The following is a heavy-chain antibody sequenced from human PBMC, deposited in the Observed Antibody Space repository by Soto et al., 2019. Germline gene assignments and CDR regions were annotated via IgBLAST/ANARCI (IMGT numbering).Heavy chain of an antibody. CDR1: GFTFSSYA. Sequence: GGSLRLSCAASGFTFSSYAMSWVRQAPGKGLEWVSAISGSGGSTYYADSVKGRFTISRDNSKNTLYLQMNSLRAEDTAVYYCAKILGYDFWSGYSNGYFDYWGQGTLVTVSS. J-gene: IGHJ4*02. CDR2: ISGSGGST. CDR3: AKILGYDFWSGYSNGYFDY. V-gene: IGHV3-23*01. D-gene: IGHD3-3*01.